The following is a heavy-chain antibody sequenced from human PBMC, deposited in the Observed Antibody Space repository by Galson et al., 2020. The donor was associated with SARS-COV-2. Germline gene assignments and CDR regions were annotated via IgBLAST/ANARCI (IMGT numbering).Heavy chain of an antibody. CDR3: AKDRYSSGGYMGDA. CDR1: GFTFSSHG. Sequence: GGSLRLSCATSGFTFSSHGMHWVRQAPGKGLEWVAYILSDGINQYYADSVKGRFTVSRDNSKNTLYLHVNSLRIEDTAVYYCAKDRYSSGGYMGDAWGLGTLVTVSS. V-gene: IGHV3-30*02. CDR2: ILSDGINQ. D-gene: IGHD6-19*01. J-gene: IGHJ5*02.